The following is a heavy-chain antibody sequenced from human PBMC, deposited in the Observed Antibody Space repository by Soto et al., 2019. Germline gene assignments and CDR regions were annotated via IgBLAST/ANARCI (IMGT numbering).Heavy chain of an antibody. Sequence: QVQLQQWGAGLLKPSETLSLTCAVYGGSFSAYYWSWIRQSPGKGLEWIGEIHHSGSTNYKPSLKRRVTISVXTXKXQFSLELRSVTAADTAVSYCASYGSGSYYNGYYFDYWGQGTLVTVSS. CDR2: IHHSGST. CDR1: GGSFSAYY. V-gene: IGHV4-34*01. J-gene: IGHJ4*02. D-gene: IGHD3-10*01. CDR3: ASYGSGSYYNGYYFDY.